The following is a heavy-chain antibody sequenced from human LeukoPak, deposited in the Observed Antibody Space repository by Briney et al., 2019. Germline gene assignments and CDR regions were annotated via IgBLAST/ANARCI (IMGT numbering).Heavy chain of an antibody. V-gene: IGHV1-46*01. Sequence: ASVKVSCKASGYTFTSYYMHWVRHAPAQGLEWMGIISPSGGSTSYAQKFQGRVTMTRDTSTSTVYMELSSLRSEDTAVYYCARPPRGEGGSLRFDYWGQGTLVTVSS. CDR1: GYTFTSYY. J-gene: IGHJ4*02. CDR3: ARPPRGEGGSLRFDY. CDR2: ISPSGGST. D-gene: IGHD3-16*01.